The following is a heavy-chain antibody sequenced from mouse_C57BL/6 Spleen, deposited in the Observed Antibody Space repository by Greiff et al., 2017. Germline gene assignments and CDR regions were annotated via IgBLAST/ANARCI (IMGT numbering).Heavy chain of an antibody. V-gene: IGHV1-82*01. J-gene: IGHJ4*01. D-gene: IGHD2-4*01. CDR1: GYAFSSSW. CDR3: ARGKDYDLYAMDY. CDR2: IYTGDGDT. Sequence: VQLQQSGPDLVKPGASVTLSCTASGYAFSSSWMNWVRQRPGKGLEWIGRIYTGDGDTNYNGKFKGKAPLTADKSSSTAYMQLSSLTSEDSAVYFCARGKDYDLYAMDYWGQGTSVTVSS.